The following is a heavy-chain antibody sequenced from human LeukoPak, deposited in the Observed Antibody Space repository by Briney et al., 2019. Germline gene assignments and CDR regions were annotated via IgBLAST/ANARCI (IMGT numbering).Heavy chain of an antibody. Sequence: ASVKVSCKVSGYTLTELSMHWVRQAPGKGLEWMGGFGPEDGETIYAQKFQGRVTMTEDTSTDTAYMELSSLRSEDTAVYYCATGWTSGYVWYFDLWGRGTLVTVSS. D-gene: IGHD3-22*01. V-gene: IGHV1-24*01. J-gene: IGHJ2*01. CDR1: GYTLTELS. CDR2: FGPEDGET. CDR3: ATGWTSGYVWYFDL.